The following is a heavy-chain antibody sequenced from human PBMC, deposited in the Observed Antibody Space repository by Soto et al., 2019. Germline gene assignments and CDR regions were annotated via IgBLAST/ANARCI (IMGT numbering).Heavy chain of an antibody. CDR1: GFTFSSHS. Sequence: GGSLRLSCVASGFTFSSHSMNWVRQAPGKGLEYVAAITGNGGSTYYVDSVKGRFTISRDNSKNTLYLQMGSLRTEDMAVYYCARTSRNYWYLDYWGQG. D-gene: IGHD2-8*02. CDR2: ITGNGGST. V-gene: IGHV3-64*02. CDR3: ARTSRNYWYLDY. J-gene: IGHJ4*02.